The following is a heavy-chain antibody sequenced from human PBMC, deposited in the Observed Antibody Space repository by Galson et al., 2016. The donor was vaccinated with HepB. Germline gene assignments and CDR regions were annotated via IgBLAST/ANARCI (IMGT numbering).Heavy chain of an antibody. D-gene: IGHD3-22*01. Sequence: SLRLSCAASGFTFSTYAMGWVRQAPGKGLEWVSTISGSGGSTFYADSVKGRFTISRDNSKNTLYLQMNSLRVEDAALYYWAKGIDTSAYYYDAWGQGTLVTVPS. CDR1: GFTFSTYA. J-gene: IGHJ5*02. V-gene: IGHV3-23*01. CDR2: ISGSGGST. CDR3: AKGIDTSAYYYDA.